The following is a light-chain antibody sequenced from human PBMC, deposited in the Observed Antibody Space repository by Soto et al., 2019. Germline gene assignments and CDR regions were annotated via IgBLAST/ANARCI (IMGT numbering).Light chain of an antibody. Sequence: EIVLTQSPGTLSLSPGERVTLSCRASQSLTSSYLAWYQQKPGQAPRLLIYGASSRATGIPDRFSGSGSGTDFTLTISRLEPEDFAVYYCQHYERSPPSYFFGQVTKLEIK. J-gene: IGKJ2*01. CDR2: GAS. V-gene: IGKV3-20*01. CDR3: QHYERSPPSYF. CDR1: QSLTSSY.